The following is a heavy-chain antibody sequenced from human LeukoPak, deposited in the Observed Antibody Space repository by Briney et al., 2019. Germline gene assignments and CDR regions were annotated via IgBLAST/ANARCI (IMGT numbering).Heavy chain of an antibody. Sequence: GGSLRLSCAASVFTFSIYAMSWVRQAPGEGRECGSAIRGSGDRTSYADCVTGRFTLYRDNSKNPLYLQMNSLRAEDTAVYYCAKGISRASVIYFVYWGQGTLVTVSS. CDR2: IRGSGDRT. V-gene: IGHV3-23*01. D-gene: IGHD4-11*01. CDR1: VFTFSIYA. CDR3: AKGISRASVIYFVY. J-gene: IGHJ4*02.